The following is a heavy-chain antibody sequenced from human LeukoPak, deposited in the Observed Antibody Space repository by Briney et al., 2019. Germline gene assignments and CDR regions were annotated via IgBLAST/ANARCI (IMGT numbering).Heavy chain of an antibody. V-gene: IGHV3-23*01. CDR3: ARRAGDYSHPYDY. Sequence: PGGSLRLSCAASAFTFNNYVINWVRQTPGKGLEWVSAISYSGSTTYYADSVKGRFTISRDNSKNTVNLQMNSLRAEDTAVYYCARRAGDYSHPYDYWGQGILVTVSS. CDR2: ISYSGSTT. D-gene: IGHD3-22*01. CDR1: AFTFNNYV. J-gene: IGHJ4*02.